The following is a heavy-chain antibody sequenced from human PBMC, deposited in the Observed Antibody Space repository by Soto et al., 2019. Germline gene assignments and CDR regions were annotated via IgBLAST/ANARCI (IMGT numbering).Heavy chain of an antibody. CDR2: TYYSSKRDS. D-gene: IGHD5-12*01. V-gene: IGHV6-1*01. Sequence: SQTLSLTCAISEDSVSSNSVAWYWIRQSPSSGLEWLGRTYYSSKRDSDYAASGKSRITISPDTSKNQFSLQLNSVTPEDTPVYYCARDRTVEMATIDHDNWGQAKLVTVAS. J-gene: IGHJ4*02. CDR1: EDSVSSNSVA. CDR3: ARDRTVEMATIDHDN.